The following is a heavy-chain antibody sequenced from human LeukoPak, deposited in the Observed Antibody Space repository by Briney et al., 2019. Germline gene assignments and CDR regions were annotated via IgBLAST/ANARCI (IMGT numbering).Heavy chain of an antibody. V-gene: IGHV3-30*04. J-gene: IGHJ6*03. CDR2: ISYDGSNK. CDR1: GFTFSSYA. CDR3: AREYSMVRPYYYMDV. Sequence: PGGSLRLSCAASGFTFSSYAMHWVRQTPGKGLEWVAVISYDGSNKYYADSVKGRFTISRDNSKNTLYLQMNSLRAEDTAVYYCAREYSMVRPYYYMDVWGKGTTVTISS. D-gene: IGHD3-10*01.